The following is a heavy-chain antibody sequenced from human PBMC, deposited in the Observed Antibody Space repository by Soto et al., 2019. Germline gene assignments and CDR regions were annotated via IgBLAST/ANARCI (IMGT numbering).Heavy chain of an antibody. CDR3: ARWARIVRTTYYYSMDL. CDR1: GYTFTSYD. CDR2: MNPNSGNT. D-gene: IGHD1-26*01. V-gene: IGHV1-8*01. Sequence: QVQLVQSGAEVKKPGASVKVSYKASGYTFTSYDINWVRQATGQGLEWMGWMNPNSGNTGYAQKFQGRVTMTRNTSISKAYMELSSLRCEDTAVNYCARWARIVRTTYYYSMDLWGQGTTVTVSS. J-gene: IGHJ6*02.